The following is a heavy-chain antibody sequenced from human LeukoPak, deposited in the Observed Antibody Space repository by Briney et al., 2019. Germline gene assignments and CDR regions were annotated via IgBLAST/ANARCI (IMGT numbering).Heavy chain of an antibody. CDR3: AKDPHPTATPLVSEADY. Sequence: GGSLRLSCAASGFTFNTYAVSWVRQAPGKGLEWVSAISGSGGSTYYADSVKGRFTISRDNSKNTLYLQMNSLRAEDTAVYYCAKDPHPTATPLVSEADYWGQGTLVTVSS. J-gene: IGHJ4*02. D-gene: IGHD2-21*01. V-gene: IGHV3-23*01. CDR2: ISGSGGST. CDR1: GFTFNTYA.